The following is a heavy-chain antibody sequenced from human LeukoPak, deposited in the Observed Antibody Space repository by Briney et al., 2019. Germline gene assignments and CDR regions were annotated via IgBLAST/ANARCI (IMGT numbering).Heavy chain of an antibody. Sequence: SETLSLTCTVSGGSISSGGYYWSWIRQHRGKGLEWIGYIYYSGSTYYNPSLKSRVTVSVDKSKNQFSLKLSSVTAADTAVYYCARAAPDYGSGSYYKDYWGQGTLVTVSS. D-gene: IGHD3-10*01. J-gene: IGHJ4*02. CDR1: GGSISSGGYY. CDR2: IYYSGST. CDR3: ARAAPDYGSGSYYKDY. V-gene: IGHV4-31*03.